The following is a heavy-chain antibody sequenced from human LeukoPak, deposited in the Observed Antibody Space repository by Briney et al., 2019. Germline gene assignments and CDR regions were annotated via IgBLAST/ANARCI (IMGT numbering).Heavy chain of an antibody. V-gene: IGHV3-7*04. J-gene: IGHJ4*02. D-gene: IGHD3-10*01. CDR3: ARDPRGPVYSDY. Sequence: GRSTVSRDNANNSLYLQMNSLRAEDTAVDYCARDPRGPVYSDYWGQGTLVTVSS.